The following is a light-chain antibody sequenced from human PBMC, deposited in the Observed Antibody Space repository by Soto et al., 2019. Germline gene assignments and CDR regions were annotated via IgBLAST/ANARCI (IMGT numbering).Light chain of an antibody. J-gene: IGKJ1*01. CDR2: GAS. V-gene: IGKV3-20*01. CDR1: QSVSSN. CDR3: QQYGSSPRT. Sequence: EIVLTQSPATLSLSPGERATLSCGASQSVSSNLAWYQQKPGQAPRLLIYGASSRATGIPDRFSGSGSGTDFTLTISRLEPEDFAVYYCQQYGSSPRTFGQGTKVDI.